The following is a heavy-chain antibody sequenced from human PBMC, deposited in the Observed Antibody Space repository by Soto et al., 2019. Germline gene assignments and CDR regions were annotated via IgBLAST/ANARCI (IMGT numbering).Heavy chain of an antibody. V-gene: IGHV4-30-4*01. Sequence: SETLSLTCTVSGGSINSGDYHWSWVRQSPGKGLEWIGYIYYSGYTYYNPSLKSRLTMSVDMAKSQFSLSLTSVTAADTAVYFCARERDGYGISYYAMEVWGQGTTVPLSS. CDR3: ARERDGYGISYYAMEV. J-gene: IGHJ6*02. CDR1: GGSINSGDYH. CDR2: IYYSGYT. D-gene: IGHD3-16*01.